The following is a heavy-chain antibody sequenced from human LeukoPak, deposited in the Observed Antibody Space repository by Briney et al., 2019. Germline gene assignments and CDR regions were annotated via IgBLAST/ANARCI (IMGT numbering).Heavy chain of an antibody. Sequence: SETLSLTCAVYGGSFSGYYWSWIRQPPGKGLEWIGEINHSGSTNYNPSLKSRVTISVDTSKNQFSLKLSSVTAADTAVYYCVRGFWSVVVPASTHFDYWGQGTLVTVSS. CDR2: INHSGST. CDR3: VRGFWSVVVPASTHFDY. CDR1: GGSFSGYY. D-gene: IGHD2-2*01. V-gene: IGHV4-34*01. J-gene: IGHJ4*02.